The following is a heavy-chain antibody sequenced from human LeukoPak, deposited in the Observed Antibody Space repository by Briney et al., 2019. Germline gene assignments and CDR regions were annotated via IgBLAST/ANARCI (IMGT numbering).Heavy chain of an antibody. V-gene: IGHV3-20*04. CDR2: INWNGGST. CDR1: GFTFDDYG. Sequence: SGGSLRLSCAASGFTFDDYGVSWVRQAPGKGLEWVSGINWNGGSTGYADSVKGRFTISRDNAKNSLYLRMNSLRAEDTASYYCARRTNYYYMDVWGKGTTVTVSS. CDR3: ARRTNYYYMDV. J-gene: IGHJ6*03.